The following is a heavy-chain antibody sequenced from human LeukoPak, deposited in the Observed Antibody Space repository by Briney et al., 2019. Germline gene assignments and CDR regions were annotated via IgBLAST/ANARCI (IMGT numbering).Heavy chain of an antibody. CDR2: IYYSGST. Sequence: SETLSLTCTVSGGSISSYYWSWIRQPPGKGLEWIGYIYYSGSTNYNPSLKSRVTISVDTSKNQFSLKLSSVTAADTAVYYCARGDPYSAGWFDPWGQGTLVTVSS. D-gene: IGHD6-25*01. CDR3: ARGDPYSAGWFDP. J-gene: IGHJ5*02. CDR1: GGSISSYY. V-gene: IGHV4-59*01.